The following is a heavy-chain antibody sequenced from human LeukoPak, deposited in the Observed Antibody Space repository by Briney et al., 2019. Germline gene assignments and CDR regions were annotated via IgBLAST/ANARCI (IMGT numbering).Heavy chain of an antibody. D-gene: IGHD6-19*01. J-gene: IGHJ6*02. CDR3: ARVFSGHSSGHYVIVPSYYYGMDV. CDR2: INTNTGNP. Sequence: ASVKVSCKASGYTFTSYAMNWVRQAPGQGLEWMGWINTNTGNPTYAQGFTGRFVFSLDTSVSTAYLQISSLKAEDTAVYYCARVFSGHSSGHYVIVPSYYYGMDVWGQGTTVTVSS. CDR1: GYTFTSYA. V-gene: IGHV7-4-1*02.